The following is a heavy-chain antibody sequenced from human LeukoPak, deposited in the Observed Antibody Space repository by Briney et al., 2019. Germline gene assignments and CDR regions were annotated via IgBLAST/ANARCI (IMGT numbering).Heavy chain of an antibody. CDR3: ASAREYCGSAECYEYFQH. CDR2: IYSGGST. D-gene: IGHD2-21*01. CDR1: GVTVGTNS. J-gene: IGHJ1*01. V-gene: IGHV3-53*01. Sequence: PGGSLRLSCAASGVTVGTNSMSWARQSTGKGLEWVSVIYSGGSTYNADSVNGRFTVSRDNSRNTLFPQMNNLRAEDTALYFCASAREYCGSAECYEYFQHWGQGTLVIVSS.